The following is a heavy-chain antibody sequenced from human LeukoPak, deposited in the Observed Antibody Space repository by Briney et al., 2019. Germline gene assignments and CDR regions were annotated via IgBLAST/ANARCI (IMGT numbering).Heavy chain of an antibody. CDR2: VYYSGTT. Sequence: PSETLSLTCSVSGDSISLSFYYWGWIRQPPGKALEWIGSVYYSGTTSYNPSLKSRVTISVDTSKNQFSLKLSSVTAADTAVYYCAREGRLRGFGVLDYWGQGTLVTVSS. V-gene: IGHV4-39*07. D-gene: IGHD3-10*01. CDR1: GDSISLSFYY. J-gene: IGHJ4*02. CDR3: AREGRLRGFGVLDY.